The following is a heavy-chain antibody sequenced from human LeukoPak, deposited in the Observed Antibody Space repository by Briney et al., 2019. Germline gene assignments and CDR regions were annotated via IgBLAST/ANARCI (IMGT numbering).Heavy chain of an antibody. D-gene: IGHD3-10*01. CDR1: GFTFSSHE. J-gene: IGHJ5*02. V-gene: IGHV3-48*03. CDR2: ITTSGRTK. CDR3: ARVGFGESEGWFDP. Sequence: GGSLRLSCAVSGFTFSSHEMNWVRQAPGKGLEWVSYITTSGRTKYYADSVKGRFTISRDNSKNTLYLQMNSLRAEDTAVYYCARVGFGESEGWFDPWGQGTLVTVSS.